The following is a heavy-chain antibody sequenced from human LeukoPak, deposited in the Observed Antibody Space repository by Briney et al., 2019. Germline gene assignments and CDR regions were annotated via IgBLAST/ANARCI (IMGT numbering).Heavy chain of an antibody. V-gene: IGHV3-43D*04. Sequence: PGGSLRLSCAASGFTFDDYDMHWVRQAPGKGLEWVSLISWDGGSTYYADSVKGRFTISRDNSKNSLYLQMNSLRAEDTALYYCAKEYSTHSHYYYYMDVWGKGTTVTVSS. CDR1: GFTFDDYD. D-gene: IGHD6-13*01. J-gene: IGHJ6*03. CDR2: ISWDGGST. CDR3: AKEYSTHSHYYYYMDV.